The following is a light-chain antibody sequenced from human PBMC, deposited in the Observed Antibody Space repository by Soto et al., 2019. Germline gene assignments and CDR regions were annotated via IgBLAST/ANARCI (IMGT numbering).Light chain of an antibody. CDR3: QQYGTSEII. J-gene: IGKJ5*01. Sequence: EIVLTQSPVTPSSSPGGRATLSWSASQTLSNSFIAWYQQKPGQAPRLLIYDTSSRATGVPDRYSASGSGTDFTLTISRLEPEDFAVFFCQQYGTSEIIFGQGTRLEIK. CDR2: DTS. CDR1: QTLSNSF. V-gene: IGKV3-20*01.